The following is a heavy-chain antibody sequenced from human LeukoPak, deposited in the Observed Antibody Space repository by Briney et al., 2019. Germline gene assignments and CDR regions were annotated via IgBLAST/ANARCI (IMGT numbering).Heavy chain of an antibody. CDR1: GGTFSSYA. J-gene: IGHJ4*02. CDR2: IIPIFGTA. CDR3: ARVGLMYSGSYYLDY. Sequence: SVKVSCKASGGTFSSYAISWVRQAPGQGLEWMGGIIPIFGTANYAQKFQGRVTFTADESTSTAYMELSSLRSEDTAVYYCARVGLMYSGSYYLDYWGQGTLVTVSS. V-gene: IGHV1-69*13. D-gene: IGHD1-26*01.